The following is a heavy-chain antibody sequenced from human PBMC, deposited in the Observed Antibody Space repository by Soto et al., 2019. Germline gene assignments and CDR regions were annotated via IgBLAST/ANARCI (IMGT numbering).Heavy chain of an antibody. CDR3: TRGRYCLTGRCFPNWFDS. Sequence: SETLSLTCSVSGDSISTVDYFWAWIRQPPGQALEYIGYIYKSATTYYNPSFESRVAISLDTSKSQFSLNVTSVTAADTAVYFCTRGRYCLTGRCFPNWFDSWGQGTLVTVS. CDR1: GDSISTVDYF. J-gene: IGHJ5*01. V-gene: IGHV4-30-4*01. CDR2: IYKSATT. D-gene: IGHD2-15*01.